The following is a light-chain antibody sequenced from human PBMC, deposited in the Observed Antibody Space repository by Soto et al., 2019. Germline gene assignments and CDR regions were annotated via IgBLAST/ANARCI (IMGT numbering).Light chain of an antibody. CDR1: QSVSSY. Sequence: EIVLTQSPATLSLSPGEIATLSCRASQSVSSYLAWYQQKPGQAPRLLIYDASNRATGIPARFSGSGSGTEFTLTISRLQSEDFAVYYCQQYNNWPPITFGQGTRLEIK. CDR2: DAS. V-gene: IGKV3-11*01. J-gene: IGKJ5*01. CDR3: QQYNNWPPIT.